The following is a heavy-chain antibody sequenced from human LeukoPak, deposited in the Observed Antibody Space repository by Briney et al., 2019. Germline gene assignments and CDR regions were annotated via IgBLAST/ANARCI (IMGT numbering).Heavy chain of an antibody. Sequence: GGSLRLSCAASGFTFTTYGMHWVRHAPGKGLEWVAVICYDGSNKYYADSVKGRFTISRDSSKNTVYLQMNSLRAEDTAVYYCAREGDGYNMYFDYWGQGTLVTVSS. D-gene: IGHD5-24*01. CDR3: AREGDGYNMYFDY. CDR2: ICYDGSNK. CDR1: GFTFTTYG. V-gene: IGHV3-33*01. J-gene: IGHJ4*02.